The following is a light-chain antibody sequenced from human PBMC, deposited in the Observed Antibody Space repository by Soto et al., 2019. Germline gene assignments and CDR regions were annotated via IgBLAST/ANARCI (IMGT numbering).Light chain of an antibody. J-gene: IGLJ2*01. V-gene: IGLV2-14*03. Sequence: QSVLTQPASMSGSPGQSITISCTGTSSDVGGYNYVSWYRQHPGKAPKLMIYDVNNRPSGVSNRFSGSKSGNTPSLTISGLQAEDEADYYCSSHSSSSTLVVFGGGTKLTVL. CDR1: SSDVGGYNY. CDR3: SSHSSSSTLVV. CDR2: DVN.